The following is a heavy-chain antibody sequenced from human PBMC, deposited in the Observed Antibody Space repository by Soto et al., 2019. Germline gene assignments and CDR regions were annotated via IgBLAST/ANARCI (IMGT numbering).Heavy chain of an antibody. Sequence: EVQLLESGGGLVQPGESPRLSCAVSGFIFGNYMMTWVRQAPGKGLDWVSTIRDSGDSTYYADSVKGRFTISRDNSKNTLYLQMDSLGAEDTAVYYCAPHVYCSGGTCHYDAFDIRGQGAMVTVSS. CDR2: IRDSGDST. V-gene: IGHV3-23*01. J-gene: IGHJ3*02. CDR3: APHVYCSGGTCHYDAFDI. D-gene: IGHD2-15*01. CDR1: GFIFGNYM.